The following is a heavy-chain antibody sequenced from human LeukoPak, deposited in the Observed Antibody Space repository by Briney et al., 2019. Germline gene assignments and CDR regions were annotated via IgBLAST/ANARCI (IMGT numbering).Heavy chain of an antibody. D-gene: IGHD5-12*01. CDR1: GGSISSSSYY. V-gene: IGHV4-39*02. CDR3: ARGGRGFTSPFDY. Sequence: SETLSLTYTVSGGSISSSSYYWGWIRQPPGKGLEWIGSISYSGSTYCNPSLKSRVTISVDTSKNHFSLRLSSVTAADTAVYYCARGGRGFTSPFDYWGQGTLVTVSS. CDR2: ISYSGST. J-gene: IGHJ4*02.